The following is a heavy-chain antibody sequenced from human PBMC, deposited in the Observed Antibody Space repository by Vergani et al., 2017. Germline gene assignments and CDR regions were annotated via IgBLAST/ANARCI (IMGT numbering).Heavy chain of an antibody. CDR3: ARDGRYYDSSGYDAFDI. D-gene: IGHD3-22*01. CDR1: GFTFSSYA. V-gene: IGHV3-23*01. Sequence: EVQLLESGGGLVQPGGSLRLSCAASGFTFSSYAMSWVRQAPGKGLEWVSAISGSGGSTYYADSVKGRFTISRDNSKNSLYLQMNSLRAEDTAVYYCARDGRYYDSSGYDAFDIWGQGTMVTVSS. J-gene: IGHJ3*02. CDR2: ISGSGGST.